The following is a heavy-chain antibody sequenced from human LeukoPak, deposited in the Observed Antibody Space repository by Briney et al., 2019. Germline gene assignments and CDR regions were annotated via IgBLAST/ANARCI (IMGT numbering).Heavy chain of an antibody. CDR3: ARALLYVASSGYYPFDY. J-gene: IGHJ4*02. CDR1: GFTFSSYG. D-gene: IGHD3-22*01. V-gene: IGHV3-23*01. Sequence: AGGSLRLSCAASGFTFSSYGMSWVRQAPGKGLEWVSGISGSGGSAYYADSVKGRFTISRDNAKNSLYLQMNSLRAEDTALYYCARALLYVASSGYYPFDYWGQGTLVTVSS. CDR2: ISGSGGSA.